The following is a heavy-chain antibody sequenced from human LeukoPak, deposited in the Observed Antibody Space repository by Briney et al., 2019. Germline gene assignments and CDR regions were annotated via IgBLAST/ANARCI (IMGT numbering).Heavy chain of an antibody. CDR1: GYSISSGYY. Sequence: KPSETLSLTCTVSGYSISSGYYWGWIRQPPGKGLEWIGSIYHSGSTYYNPSLKSRVTISVDTSKNQFSLKLSSVTAADTAVYYCAREGEVTVFDYWGQGTLVTVSS. D-gene: IGHD2-21*02. J-gene: IGHJ4*02. V-gene: IGHV4-38-2*02. CDR3: AREGEVTVFDY. CDR2: IYHSGST.